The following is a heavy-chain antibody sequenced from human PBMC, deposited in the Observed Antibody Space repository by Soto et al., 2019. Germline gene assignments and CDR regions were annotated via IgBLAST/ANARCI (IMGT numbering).Heavy chain of an antibody. V-gene: IGHV3-48*02. J-gene: IGHJ4*02. Sequence: GGSLRLSCAASGFTFSSYAMNWVRQAPGRGLEWISYISGGGRPISYADSVKGRFTISRDNAKNSLYLQMDSLTDEDTAVYYCARDLGWAFDSWGQGTLVTVSS. CDR1: GFTFSSYA. CDR3: ARDLGWAFDS. D-gene: IGHD6-19*01. CDR2: ISGGGRPI.